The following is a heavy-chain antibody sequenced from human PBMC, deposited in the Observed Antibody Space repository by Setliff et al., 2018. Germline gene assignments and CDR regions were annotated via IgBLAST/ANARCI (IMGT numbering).Heavy chain of an antibody. CDR3: AKGFWDYDFWSGYYSTDDDAFDI. J-gene: IGHJ3*02. CDR1: GYTFPSYA. D-gene: IGHD3-3*01. CDR2: INAGNGNT. V-gene: IGHV1-3*01. Sequence: ASVKVSCKASGYTFPSYAMHWVRQAPGQRLEWMGWINAGNGNTKYSQKFQGRVTITRDTSASTAYMELSSLISEDTAVYYCAKGFWDYDFWSGYYSTDDDAFDIWGQGTMVTVSS.